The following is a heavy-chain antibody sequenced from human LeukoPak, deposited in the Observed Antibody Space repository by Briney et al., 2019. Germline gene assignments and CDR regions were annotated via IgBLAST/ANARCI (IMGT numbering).Heavy chain of an antibody. CDR3: TKAGPYFLHY. CDR1: GFTFSSYG. D-gene: IGHD2/OR15-2a*01. CDR2: IWYDGSNK. Sequence: PGGSLRLSCAASGFTFSSYGMHWVRQAPGKGLEWVAVIWYDGSNKYYADSVKGRFSISRDNSKNTVFLQMNSLSAEDTAVYYCTKAGPYFLHYWGQGALVTVSS. J-gene: IGHJ4*02. V-gene: IGHV3-33*06.